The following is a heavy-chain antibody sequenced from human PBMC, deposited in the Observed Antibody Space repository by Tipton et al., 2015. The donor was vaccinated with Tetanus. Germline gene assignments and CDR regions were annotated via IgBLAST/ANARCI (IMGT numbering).Heavy chain of an antibody. V-gene: IGHV4-59*02. CDR2: VYYTGST. D-gene: IGHD2-8*02. Sequence: TLSLTCTVSGDSVSGYYWSWIRQPPGKGLEWLGYVYYTGSTNHNPSLKSRVTISMDRSKNQISLHLTSVTAADTAFYFCAVVTAQRTVFYFDHCGHGTLFTVSS. CDR1: GDSVSGYY. CDR3: AVVTAQRTVFYFDH. J-gene: IGHJ4*03.